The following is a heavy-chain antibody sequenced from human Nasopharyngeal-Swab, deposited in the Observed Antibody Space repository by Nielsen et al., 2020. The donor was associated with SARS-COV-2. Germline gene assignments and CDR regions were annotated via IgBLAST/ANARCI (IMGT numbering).Heavy chain of an antibody. J-gene: IGHJ6*02. D-gene: IGHD1-26*01. CDR1: GFTFSSYE. CDR3: ATPVGDEGWGLYYYGMDV. Sequence: LSLTCAASGFTFSSYEMNWVRQAPGKGLEWVSYISSSGSTIYYADSVKGRFTISRDNAKNSLYLQMNSLRAEDTAVYYCATPVGDEGWGLYYYGMDVWGQGTTVTVSS. CDR2: ISSSGSTI. V-gene: IGHV3-48*03.